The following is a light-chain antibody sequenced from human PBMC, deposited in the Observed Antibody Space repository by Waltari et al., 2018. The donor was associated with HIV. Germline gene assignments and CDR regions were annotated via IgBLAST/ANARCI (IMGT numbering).Light chain of an antibody. V-gene: IGLV3-25*03. J-gene: IGLJ3*02. CDR2: KDS. CDR3: QAADSSGTYKGNWV. Sequence: SYELTPPPSVSVSPGQTARITCSGDALPKKYAYWYQQKPGQAPVLVIYKDSGRPSGIPERFSGSSAGTTVTLTISGVQAEDEADYYCQAADSSGTYKGNWVFGGGTKLTVL. CDR1: ALPKKY.